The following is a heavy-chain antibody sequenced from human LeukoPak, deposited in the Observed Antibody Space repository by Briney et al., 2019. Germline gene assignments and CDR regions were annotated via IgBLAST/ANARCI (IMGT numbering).Heavy chain of an antibody. D-gene: IGHD1-1*01. V-gene: IGHV1-18*01. Sequence: ASVKVSCKTSGYSFTSYSITWVRQAPGQGLEWMGWISTYNGDTYYSQKVQGRVTLTTDPSTSTAYMELRSLRSDDTAKYYCATTPGGKNWSHWFDPWGQGTLVTVSS. CDR1: GYSFTSYS. CDR3: ATTPGGKNWSHWFDP. J-gene: IGHJ5*02. CDR2: ISTYNGDT.